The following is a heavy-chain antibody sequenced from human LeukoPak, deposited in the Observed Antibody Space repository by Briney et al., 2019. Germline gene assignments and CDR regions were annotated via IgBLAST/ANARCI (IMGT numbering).Heavy chain of an antibody. J-gene: IGHJ4*02. V-gene: IGHV3-23*01. Sequence: GGSLRLSCAASGLTFSSYAMSWVRQAPGKGLEWVSAISGSGGSTYYADSVKGRFTISRDNSKNTLYLQMNSLRAEDTAVYYCARGPVVGAGTGFDYWGQGTLVTVSP. CDR2: ISGSGGST. CDR3: ARGPVVGAGTGFDY. D-gene: IGHD6-13*01. CDR1: GLTFSSYA.